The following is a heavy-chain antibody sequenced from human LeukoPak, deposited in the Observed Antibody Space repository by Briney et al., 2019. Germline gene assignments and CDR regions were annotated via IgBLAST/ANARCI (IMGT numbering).Heavy chain of an antibody. D-gene: IGHD1-26*01. CDR2: IRSKANSYET. CDR1: GFTFSGSA. J-gene: IGHJ4*02. Sequence: GGSLRLSCAASGFTFSGSAMHWVRQASGKGLEWVGRIRSKANSYETTYGASLKGRFTISRDDSKNTAYLQINSLKTEDTAVYYCTRRGLGATGFDYWGQGTLVTVSS. CDR3: TRRGLGATGFDY. V-gene: IGHV3-73*01.